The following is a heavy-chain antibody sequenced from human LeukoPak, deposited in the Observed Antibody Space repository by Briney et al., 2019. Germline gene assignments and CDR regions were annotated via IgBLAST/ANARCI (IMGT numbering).Heavy chain of an antibody. CDR1: GFTFSSYW. Sequence: PGGSLRLSCAASGFTFSSYWMHWVRQAPGKGLVWVSRIKNEGGDTRYADSVKGRFTISRDNAKNTLYLQMNSLRAEDTAVYYCARAQWELPPDYWGQGTLVTVSS. J-gene: IGHJ4*02. CDR3: ARAQWELPPDY. V-gene: IGHV3-74*01. CDR2: IKNEGGDT. D-gene: IGHD1-26*01.